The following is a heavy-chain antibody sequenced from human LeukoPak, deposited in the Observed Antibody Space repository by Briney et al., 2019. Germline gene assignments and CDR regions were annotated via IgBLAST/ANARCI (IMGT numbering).Heavy chain of an antibody. D-gene: IGHD3-10*01. V-gene: IGHV1-69*04. J-gene: IGHJ4*02. Sequence: SVKVSCKASGGIFSDYAFTWVRQAPGLGLEWMGRIIPILGIANYAQKFQGRVTITADKSTSTAYMELSSLRSEDTAVYYCARVGGSGSYFDYWGQGTLVTVSS. CDR3: ARVGGSGSYFDY. CDR1: GGIFSDYA. CDR2: IIPILGIA.